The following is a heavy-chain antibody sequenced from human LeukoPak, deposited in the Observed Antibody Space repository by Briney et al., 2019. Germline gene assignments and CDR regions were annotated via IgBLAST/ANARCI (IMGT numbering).Heavy chain of an antibody. J-gene: IGHJ4*02. CDR2: ISYDGSNK. D-gene: IGHD4-17*01. CDR1: GFTFSSYA. Sequence: PGGSLRLSCAASGFTFSSYAMHWVRQAPGKGPEWVAVISYDGSNKYYADSVKGRFTISRDNSKNTLYLQMNSLRAEDTAVYYCARDGSYGDYAFGLDYWGQGTLVTVSS. CDR3: ARDGSYGDYAFGLDY. V-gene: IGHV3-30*04.